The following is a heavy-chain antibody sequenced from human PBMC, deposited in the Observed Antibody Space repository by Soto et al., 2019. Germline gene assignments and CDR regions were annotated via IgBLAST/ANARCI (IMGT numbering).Heavy chain of an antibody. Sequence: QVQLVESGGGVVQPGRSLRLSCAASGLTFSSYAMHWVRQAPGKGLEWVAVTSYDGSNNYYADSVKGRFTISRDNSKNTLYMQMNRLRAEDTAVYSCARATVTTSDDAFDILAKGQWSPSLQ. CDR2: TSYDGSNN. CDR3: ARATVTTSDDAFDI. J-gene: IGHJ3*02. V-gene: IGHV3-30-3*01. CDR1: GLTFSSYA. D-gene: IGHD4-4*01.